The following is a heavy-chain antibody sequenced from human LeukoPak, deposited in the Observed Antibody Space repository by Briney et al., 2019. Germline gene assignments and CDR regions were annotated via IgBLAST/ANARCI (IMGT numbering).Heavy chain of an antibody. CDR2: IKQDGSEK. CDR1: GFTFSSYW. Sequence: PGGSLRLSCAASGFTFSSYWMSWVRQAPGKGLEWVANIKQDGSEKYYVDSVKGRFTISRDNAKNSLYLQMNSLRAEDTAVYYCARAQVVPAAKLPYYGMDVWGQGTTVTVSS. CDR3: ARAQVVPAAKLPYYGMDV. D-gene: IGHD2-2*01. J-gene: IGHJ6*02. V-gene: IGHV3-7*05.